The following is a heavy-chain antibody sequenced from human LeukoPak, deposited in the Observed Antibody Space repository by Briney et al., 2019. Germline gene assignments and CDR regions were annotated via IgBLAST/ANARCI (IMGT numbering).Heavy chain of an antibody. Sequence: QPGGSLRLSCAASGFTFSSYWMHWVRQAPGKGLVWVSRINSDGSSTSYADSVKGRFTISRDNAKNTLYLQMNSLRAEDTAVYYCARGYSYGYRIDYWGQRTLVTVSS. J-gene: IGHJ4*02. D-gene: IGHD5-18*01. V-gene: IGHV3-74*01. CDR3: ARGYSYGYRIDY. CDR2: INSDGSST. CDR1: GFTFSSYW.